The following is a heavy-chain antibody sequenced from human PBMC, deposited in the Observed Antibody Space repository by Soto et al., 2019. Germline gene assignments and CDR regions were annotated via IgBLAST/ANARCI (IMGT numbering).Heavy chain of an antibody. CDR2: INAGNGNT. CDR1: GYTFTSYA. CDR3: ASGTGCWYYFDY. Sequence: ASVKVSCKASGYTFTSYAMHWVRQAPGQRLEWMGWINAGNGNTKYSQKFQGRVTITRDTSASTAYMELSSLRSEDTAGYYCASGTGCWYYFDYWGHGTLVTVSS. J-gene: IGHJ4*01. V-gene: IGHV1-3*01. D-gene: IGHD6-13*01.